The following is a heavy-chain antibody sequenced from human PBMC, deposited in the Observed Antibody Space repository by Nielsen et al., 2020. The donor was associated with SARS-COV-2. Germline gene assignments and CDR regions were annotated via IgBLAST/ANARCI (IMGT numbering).Heavy chain of an antibody. V-gene: IGHV3-20*04. D-gene: IGHD3-3*01. CDR2: INWNGGST. CDR3: ARARGVFHFLDSLSNFEF. CDR1: GFTFDDYG. Sequence: GGSLRLSCAASGFTFDDYGMSWVRQAPGKGLEWVSGINWNGGSTGYADSVKGRFTISRDYTKNTLYLQMDSLRAEDSAMYFCARARGVFHFLDSLSNFEFWGQGTLVTVSS. J-gene: IGHJ4*02.